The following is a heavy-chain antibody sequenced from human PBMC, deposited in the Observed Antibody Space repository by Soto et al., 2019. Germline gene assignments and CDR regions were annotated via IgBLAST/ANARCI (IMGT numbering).Heavy chain of an antibody. CDR3: AKEAVDYGDYDGDHYFDY. Sequence: GGSLRLSCAASGFTFSSYGMHWVRQAPGKGLEWVAVISYDGSNKYYADSVKGRFTISRDNSKNTLYLQMNSLRAEDTAVYYCAKEAVDYGDYDGDHYFDYWGQGTLVTVSS. J-gene: IGHJ4*02. CDR2: ISYDGSNK. V-gene: IGHV3-30*18. CDR1: GFTFSSYG. D-gene: IGHD4-17*01.